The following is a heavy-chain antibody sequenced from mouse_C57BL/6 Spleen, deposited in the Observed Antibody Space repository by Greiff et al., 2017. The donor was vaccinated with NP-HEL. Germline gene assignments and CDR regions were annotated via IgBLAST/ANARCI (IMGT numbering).Heavy chain of an antibody. CDR1: GYTFTSYW. V-gene: IGHV1-52*01. CDR2: IDPSDSET. D-gene: IGHD1-1*01. J-gene: IGHJ2*01. Sequence: QVHVKQSGAELVRPGSSVKLSCKASGYTFTSYWMHWVKQRPIQGLEWIGNIDPSDSETHYNQKFKDKATLTVDKSSSTAYMQLSSLTSEDSAVYYCARSGDYYGSSSLFDYWGQGTTLTVSS. CDR3: ARSGDYYGSSSLFDY.